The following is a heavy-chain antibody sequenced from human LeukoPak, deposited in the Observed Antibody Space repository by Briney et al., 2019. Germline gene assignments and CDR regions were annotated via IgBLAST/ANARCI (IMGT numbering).Heavy chain of an antibody. CDR3: ARNPVTTKYFDY. Sequence: ASVKVSCKASGYTFTAYYMHWVRQAPGQGLEWMGIINPSGGSTRYAQKFQGRVTMTRDTSTSTVYMELSSLRSEDTAVYYCARNPVTTKYFDYWGQGTLVTVSS. V-gene: IGHV1-46*01. CDR1: GYTFTAYY. D-gene: IGHD4-17*01. CDR2: INPSGGST. J-gene: IGHJ4*02.